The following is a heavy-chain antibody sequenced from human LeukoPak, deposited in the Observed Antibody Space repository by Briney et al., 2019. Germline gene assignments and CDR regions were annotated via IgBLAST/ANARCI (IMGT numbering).Heavy chain of an antibody. CDR2: ISSSSGYI. Sequence: PGGSLRLSCAASGFTFSSYRMNWVRQAPGKGLEWVSYISSSSGYIYYADSVKGRFTISRDNAKNSLNLQMNSLRAEDTAVYYCPGFSSSLRKYCFDYWGQGTLVTVSS. D-gene: IGHD6-13*01. J-gene: IGHJ4*02. CDR1: GFTFSSYR. V-gene: IGHV3-21*05. CDR3: PGFSSSLRKYCFDY.